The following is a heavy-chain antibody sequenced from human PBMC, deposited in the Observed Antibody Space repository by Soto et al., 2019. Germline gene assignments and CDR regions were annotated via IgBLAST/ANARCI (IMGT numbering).Heavy chain of an antibody. Sequence: ASVKVSCKAFGYTFTSYAMHWVRQAPGQRLEWMGWINAGNGNTKYSQKFQGRVTITRDTSASTAYMELSSLRSEDTAVYYCARAHPRYCSGGSCIFDYLGQGTLVTVSS. J-gene: IGHJ4*02. CDR1: GYTFTSYA. CDR2: INAGNGNT. V-gene: IGHV1-3*01. CDR3: ARAHPRYCSGGSCIFDY. D-gene: IGHD2-15*01.